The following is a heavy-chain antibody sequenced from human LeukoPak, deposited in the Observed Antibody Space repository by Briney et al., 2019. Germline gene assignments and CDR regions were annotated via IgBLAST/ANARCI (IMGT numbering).Heavy chain of an antibody. J-gene: IGHJ4*02. V-gene: IGHV1-2*02. CDR2: INPNSGGS. D-gene: IGHD2/OR15-2a*01. CDR1: GYTFTDYY. CDR3: AREDETGLHVFLSN. Sequence: GASVKVSCKASGYTFTDYYIHWVRQAPGQGQGLEWMGWINPNSGGSKFVQNFQGRVTMTSDTSISAAYMELSSLRSDDTAVYYCAREDETGLHVFLSNWGQGTLVTVSS.